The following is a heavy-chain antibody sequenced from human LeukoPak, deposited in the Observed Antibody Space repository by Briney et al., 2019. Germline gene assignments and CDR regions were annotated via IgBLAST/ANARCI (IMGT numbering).Heavy chain of an antibody. CDR3: ARGVISIDY. V-gene: IGHV6-1*01. Sequence: SQTLSLTCAISGDSVSSNSAAWNWIRQSPSRGLEWLGRTCYRSRWYSDYAVSVESRITINPDTSKNQFTLQLNSVTPGDTAVYYCARGVISIDYWGQGTLVTVSS. CDR1: GDSVSSNSAA. CDR2: TCYRSRWYS. J-gene: IGHJ4*02. D-gene: IGHD2-21*01.